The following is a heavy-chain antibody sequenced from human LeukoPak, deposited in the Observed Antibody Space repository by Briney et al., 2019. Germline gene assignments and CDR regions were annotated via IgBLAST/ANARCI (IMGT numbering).Heavy chain of an antibody. CDR2: INHSGST. CDR1: GGSFSGYY. J-gene: IGHJ5*02. D-gene: IGHD3-16*02. CDR3: ARGRSPYDCVWGSYRYPHDWFDP. V-gene: IGHV4-34*01. Sequence: SETLSLTCAVYGGSFSGYYWSWIRQPPGKGLEWIGEINHSGSTNYNPSLKSRVTISVDTSKNQFSLKLSSVTAADTAVYYCARGRSPYDCVWGSYRYPHDWFDPWGQGTLVTVSS.